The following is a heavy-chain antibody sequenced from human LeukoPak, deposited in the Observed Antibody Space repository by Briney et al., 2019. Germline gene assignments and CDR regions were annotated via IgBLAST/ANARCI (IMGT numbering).Heavy chain of an antibody. CDR2: ISGSGGST. J-gene: IGHJ5*02. CDR3: AKPSPKYSSSWYVEATRAP. CDR1: GFTFSSYA. Sequence: GGSLRLSCAASGFTFSSYAMSWVRQAPGKGLEWVSAISGSGGSTYYADSVKGRFTISRDNSKNTLYLQMNSLRGEDTAVYYCAKPSPKYSSSWYVEATRAPWGQGTLVTVSS. V-gene: IGHV3-23*01. D-gene: IGHD6-13*01.